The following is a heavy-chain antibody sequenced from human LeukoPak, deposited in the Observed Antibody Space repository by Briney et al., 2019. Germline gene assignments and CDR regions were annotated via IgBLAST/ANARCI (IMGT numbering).Heavy chain of an antibody. J-gene: IGHJ4*02. Sequence: PGGSLRLSCAGSGFTFSSYAFNWVRQAPGKGLEWVSYIRSSGEAIYYADSVRGRFTISRDNAKNSLYLQMNSLGAEDTAVYYCTSLWGSSWSFDLWGQGTLVTVSS. CDR1: GFTFSSYA. V-gene: IGHV3-48*03. D-gene: IGHD6-13*01. CDR3: TSLWGSSWSFDL. CDR2: IRSSGEAI.